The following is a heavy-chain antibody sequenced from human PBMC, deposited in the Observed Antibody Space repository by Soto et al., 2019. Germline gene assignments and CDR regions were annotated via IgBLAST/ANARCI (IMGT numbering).Heavy chain of an antibody. D-gene: IGHD3-10*01. Sequence: PSETLSLTCTVSGGSISSGDYCWSWIRQLPGKDLEWIAYIYYNGNTYYTPSLKSRATISLDTSRNLFFLNLTSVTAADTAVYYCASYASGTYPFFDQWGRGTLVTVSS. V-gene: IGHV4-31*03. CDR2: IYYNGNT. CDR1: GGSISSGDYC. J-gene: IGHJ4*02. CDR3: ASYASGTYPFFDQ.